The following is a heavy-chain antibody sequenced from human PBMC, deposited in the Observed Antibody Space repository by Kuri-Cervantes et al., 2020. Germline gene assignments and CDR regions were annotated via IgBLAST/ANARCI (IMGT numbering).Heavy chain of an antibody. J-gene: IGHJ1*01. Sequence: SETLSLTCAVYGGSFSGYYWSWIRQPPGKGLEWLGEINHSGNSNYNPSLKSRVTISVDTSKNQFSLKLGSVTAADTAVYYCAGGRPVASGATSNYFQHWGQGTLVTVSS. V-gene: IGHV4-34*01. CDR1: GGSFSGYY. CDR2: INHSGNS. D-gene: IGHD3-10*01. CDR3: AGGRPVASGATSNYFQH.